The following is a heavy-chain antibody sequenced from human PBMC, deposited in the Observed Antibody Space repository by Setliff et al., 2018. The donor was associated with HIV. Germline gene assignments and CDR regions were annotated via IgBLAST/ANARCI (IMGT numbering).Heavy chain of an antibody. CDR2: INGSGSS. J-gene: IGHJ6*03. CDR1: DGPFGGHY. V-gene: IGHV4-34*01. Sequence: SETLSLTCDVFDGPFGGHYWSWIRQPPGKGLEWIGEINGSGSSNYNSSLKSRVIISVDTSKMQFSLRLTSVTAADTAVYYCARSLGLTGMDVWGKGTTVTVSS. CDR3: ARSLGLTGMDV. D-gene: IGHD3-9*01.